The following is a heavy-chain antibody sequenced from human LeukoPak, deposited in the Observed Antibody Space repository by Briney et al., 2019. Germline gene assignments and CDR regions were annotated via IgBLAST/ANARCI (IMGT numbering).Heavy chain of an antibody. V-gene: IGHV4-39*07. Sequence: PSETLSLTCTVSGGSISSSSYYWGWIRQPPGKGLEWIGSIYYSGSTYYNPSLKSRVTISVDTSKNQFSLKLSSVTAADTAVYYCARVVVTDSSWFDPWGQGTLVTVSS. D-gene: IGHD2-21*02. CDR1: GGSISSSSYY. J-gene: IGHJ5*02. CDR3: ARVVVTDSSWFDP. CDR2: IYYSGST.